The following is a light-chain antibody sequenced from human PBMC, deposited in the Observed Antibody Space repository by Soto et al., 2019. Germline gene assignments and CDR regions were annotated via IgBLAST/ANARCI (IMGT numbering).Light chain of an antibody. CDR2: WAS. CDR3: QQYYSTPPKT. CDR1: QSVLYSSNNKNY. J-gene: IGKJ1*01. V-gene: IGKV4-1*01. Sequence: DIVMTQSPDSLAVSLGERATINCKSSQSVLYSSNNKNYLAWYQQKPGQPPKLLIYWASTRESGVPDRFSGSASGTDFTLTISSLQAEYEAVYYCQQYYSTPPKTFGQGNKVEI.